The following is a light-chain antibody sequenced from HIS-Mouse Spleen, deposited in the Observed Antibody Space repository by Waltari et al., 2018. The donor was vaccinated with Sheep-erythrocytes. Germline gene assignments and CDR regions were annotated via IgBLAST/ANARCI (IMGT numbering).Light chain of an antibody. CDR1: QSISSY. CDR2: AAS. Sequence: DIQMTQSPSSLSASVRDIVTITCRASQSISSYLNWYQQKPGKAPKLLIYAASSLQSGVPSRFSGSGSGTDFTLTISSLQPEDFATYYCQQSYSTPPTFGGGTKVEIK. J-gene: IGKJ4*01. V-gene: IGKV1-39*01. CDR3: QQSYSTPPT.